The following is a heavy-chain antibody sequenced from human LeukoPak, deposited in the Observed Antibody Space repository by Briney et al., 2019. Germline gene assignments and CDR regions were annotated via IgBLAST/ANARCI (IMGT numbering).Heavy chain of an antibody. V-gene: IGHV3-48*03. CDR3: ARPAYCGGDCFPYGAFDI. Sequence: GGSLRLSCAASGFNFSSYEMNWVRQAPGKGLEWVSYISSSGSTIYYADSVKGRFTISRDNAKNSLYLQINSRRAEDTAVYYCARPAYCGGDCFPYGAFDIWGQGTMVTVSS. J-gene: IGHJ3*02. CDR2: ISSSGSTI. CDR1: GFNFSSYE. D-gene: IGHD2-21*02.